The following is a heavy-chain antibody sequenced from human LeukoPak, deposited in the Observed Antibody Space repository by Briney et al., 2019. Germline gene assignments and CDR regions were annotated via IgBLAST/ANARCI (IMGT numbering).Heavy chain of an antibody. J-gene: IGHJ4*02. CDR1: GFTSSNYA. V-gene: IGHV3-23*01. D-gene: IGHD4-17*01. CDR2: ISGPGSST. CDR3: ARERDDYDDPGPLDY. Sequence: GGSLRLSCAASGFTSSNYAMSWVRQAPGKGLEWVSAISGPGSSTYSADSVKGRFSISRDNSKNTLYLDMNSLRAGDTAVYYCARERDDYDDPGPLDYWGQGTLVTVSS.